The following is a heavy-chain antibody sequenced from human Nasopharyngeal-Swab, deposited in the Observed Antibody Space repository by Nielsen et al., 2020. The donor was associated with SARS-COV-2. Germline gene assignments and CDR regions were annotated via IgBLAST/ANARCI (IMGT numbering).Heavy chain of an antibody. V-gene: IGHV3-53*01. D-gene: IGHD3-3*01. CDR3: ARGVGVDDFWSGRFDY. CDR2: IYSAGQT. J-gene: IGHJ4*02. Sequence: GESLKISCAASGFTVSGNFMTWVRQAPGKGLEWVSVIYSAGQTNYADSVKGRFPISRDNSKNTLYLQMNSLRAEDTAVYYCARGVGVDDFWSGRFDYWGQGTLVTVSS. CDR1: GFTVSGNF.